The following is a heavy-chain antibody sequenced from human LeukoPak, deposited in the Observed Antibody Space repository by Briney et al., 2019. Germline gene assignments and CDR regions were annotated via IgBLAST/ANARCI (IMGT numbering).Heavy chain of an antibody. CDR2: ISSRSTYI. Sequence: GGSLRLSCAASGFSLGIYTMNWVRQAPGKGLERVSSISSRSTYIYYADSVKGRFTVSRDNANNSVYLQVNSLGAEDTAVYYCARDGGSGAGFYYYGLDVWGQGTTVTVSS. V-gene: IGHV3-21*01. CDR3: ARDGGSGAGFYYYGLDV. CDR1: GFSLGIYT. D-gene: IGHD2-15*01. J-gene: IGHJ6*02.